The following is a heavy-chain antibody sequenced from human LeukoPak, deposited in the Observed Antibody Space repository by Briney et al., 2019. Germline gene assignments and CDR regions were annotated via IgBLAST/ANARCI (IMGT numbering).Heavy chain of an antibody. V-gene: IGHV4-59*01. CDR2: IYYSGST. CDR1: GDSISSYY. J-gene: IGHJ4*02. CDR3: ARYYYDSSGYWAADY. Sequence: SETLSLTCTVSGDSISSYYWSWIRPPPGKRLERIGYIYYSGSTNYNPSLKSRVTISVDRSKNQFSLKLSSVTAADTAVYYCARYYYDSSGYWAADYWGQGTLVTVSS. D-gene: IGHD3-22*01.